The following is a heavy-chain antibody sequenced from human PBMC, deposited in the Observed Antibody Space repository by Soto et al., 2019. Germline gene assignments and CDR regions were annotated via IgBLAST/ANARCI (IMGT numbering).Heavy chain of an antibody. CDR3: AKPPLQIVAKGPV. V-gene: IGHV3-23*01. Sequence: EAQLLESGGGLVQPGGSLRLSCGASGFTFSSYAMSWVRQAPGKGLEWVSAISGSGGSTYYADCVKGRFTIATDNSKNTLYLQMNSLRAEDTAVYYCAKPPLQIVAKGPVWGQGTTVTVSS. D-gene: IGHD5-12*01. CDR1: GFTFSSYA. J-gene: IGHJ6*02. CDR2: ISGSGGST.